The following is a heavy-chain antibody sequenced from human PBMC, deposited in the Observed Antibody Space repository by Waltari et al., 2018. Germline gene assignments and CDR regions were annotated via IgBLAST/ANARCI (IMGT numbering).Heavy chain of an antibody. CDR3: ARDQNPDYYDRSGSHAEYFQH. CDR2: ISSSGSDM. J-gene: IGHJ1*01. Sequence: EVQLVESGGGLVKPGGSLRLSCAASGFTFSSYSMNWVRQAPGKGLEWVSSISSSGSDMYYADSVKGRFTISRDNAKNSRYLQMNSLRAEDTAVYYCARDQNPDYYDRSGSHAEYFQHWGQGTLVTVSS. CDR1: GFTFSSYS. D-gene: IGHD3-22*01. V-gene: IGHV3-21*01.